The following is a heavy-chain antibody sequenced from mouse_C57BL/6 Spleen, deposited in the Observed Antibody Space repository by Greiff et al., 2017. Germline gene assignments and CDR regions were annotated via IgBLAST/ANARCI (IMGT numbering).Heavy chain of an antibody. J-gene: IGHJ2*01. CDR1: GFNIQDYY. D-gene: IGHD1-1*01. CDR3: ARYYGSSYVRYFDY. CDR2: IDPEDGET. Sequence: DVQLQESGAELVKPGASVKLSCTASGFNIQDYYMHWVKQRTEQGLEWIGRIDPEDGETKYAPKFQGKATITADTSSNTAYLQLSSLTSEDTAVYYCARYYGSSYVRYFDYWGQGTTLTVSS. V-gene: IGHV14-2*01.